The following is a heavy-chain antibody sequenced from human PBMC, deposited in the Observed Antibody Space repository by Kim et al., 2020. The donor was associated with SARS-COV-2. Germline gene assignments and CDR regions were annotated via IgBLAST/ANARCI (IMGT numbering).Heavy chain of an antibody. CDR3: ARDPSYYYDSSGYPFDY. CDR1: GFTFSSYS. CDR2: ISSSSSTI. J-gene: IGHJ4*02. V-gene: IGHV3-48*02. Sequence: GGSLRLSCAASGFTFSSYSMNWVRQAPGKGLEWVSYISSSSSTIYYADSVKGRFTISRDNAKNSLYLQMNSLRDEDTAVYYCARDPSYYYDSSGYPFDYWGQGTLVTVSS. D-gene: IGHD3-22*01.